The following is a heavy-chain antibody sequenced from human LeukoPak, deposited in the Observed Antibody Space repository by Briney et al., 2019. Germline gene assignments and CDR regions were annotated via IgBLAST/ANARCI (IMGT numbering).Heavy chain of an antibody. CDR2: ISGSGGST. D-gene: IGHD5-18*01. V-gene: IGHV3-23*01. CDR3: AKDLGYSYGPYYFDY. CDR1: GFTFSSYA. Sequence: HSGGSLRLSCAASGFTFSSYAMSWVRQAPGKGLEWVSAISGSGGSTYYADSVKGRFTISRDNSKNTLYLQMNSLRAEDTAVYYCAKDLGYSYGPYYFDYWGQGTLVTVSS. J-gene: IGHJ4*02.